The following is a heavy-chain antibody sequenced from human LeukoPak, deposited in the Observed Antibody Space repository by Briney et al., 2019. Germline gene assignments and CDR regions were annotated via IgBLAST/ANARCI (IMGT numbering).Heavy chain of an antibody. D-gene: IGHD6-19*01. V-gene: IGHV1-46*01. CDR3: AREGITVSNWFDP. CDR2: INPSGGST. Sequence: ASVKVSCKASGYTFTSYDINWVRQAPGQGLEWMGIINPSGGSTSYAQKFQGRVTMTRDTSTSTVYMELSSLRSEDTAVYYCAREGITVSNWFDPWGQGTLVTVSS. J-gene: IGHJ5*02. CDR1: GYTFTSYD.